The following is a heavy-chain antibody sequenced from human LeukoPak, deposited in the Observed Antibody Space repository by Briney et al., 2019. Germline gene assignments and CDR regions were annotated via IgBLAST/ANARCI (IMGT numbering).Heavy chain of an antibody. CDR1: GFTFSSYW. Sequence: PGGSLRLSCAASGFTFSSYWMHWVRQAPGKGLVWVSRIRSDGSSTSYADSVRGRFTISRDDAKSTLYLQMNSLRAEDTAVYYCARSGWPYYFDYWGQGTLVTVSS. CDR2: IRSDGSST. D-gene: IGHD3-22*01. V-gene: IGHV3-74*01. J-gene: IGHJ4*02. CDR3: ARSGWPYYFDY.